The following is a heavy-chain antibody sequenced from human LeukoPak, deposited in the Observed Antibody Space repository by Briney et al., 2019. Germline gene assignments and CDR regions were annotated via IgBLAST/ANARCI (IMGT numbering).Heavy chain of an antibody. Sequence: GASVKVSCKASGYTFTGYYMHWVRQAPGQGLEWMGRIIPILGIANYAQKFQGRVTITADKSTSTAYMELSSLRSEDTAVYYCARDRVYNPGNGYWGQGTLVTVSS. CDR2: IIPILGIA. CDR3: ARDRVYNPGNGY. CDR1: GYTFTGYY. V-gene: IGHV1-69*04. J-gene: IGHJ4*02. D-gene: IGHD1-14*01.